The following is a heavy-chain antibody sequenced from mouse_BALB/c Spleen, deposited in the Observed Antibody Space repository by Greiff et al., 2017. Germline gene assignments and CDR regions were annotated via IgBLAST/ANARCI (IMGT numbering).Heavy chain of an antibody. J-gene: IGHJ3*01. CDR3: ARSPYYGNYVAY. V-gene: IGHV5-17*02. CDR2: ISSGSSTI. D-gene: IGHD2-10*01. Sequence: EVKLVESGGGLVQPGGSRKLSCAASGFTFSSFGMHWVRQAPEKGLEWVAYISSGSSTIYYADTVKGRFTISRDNPKNTLFLQMTSLRSEDTAMYYCARSPYYGNYVAYWGQGTLVTVSA. CDR1: GFTFSSFG.